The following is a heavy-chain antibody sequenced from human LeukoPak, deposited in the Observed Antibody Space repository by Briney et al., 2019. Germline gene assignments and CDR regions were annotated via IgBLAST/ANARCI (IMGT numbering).Heavy chain of an antibody. J-gene: IGHJ4*02. Sequence: GESLKVSCKASGYTFTGYYMHWVRQAPGQGLEWMGRINPNSGGTNYAQKFRGRVTMTRDTSISTAYMELSRLRSDDTAVYYCARPAYDSSGYSSDYWGQGTLVTVSS. CDR2: INPNSGGT. CDR1: GYTFTGYY. D-gene: IGHD3-22*01. V-gene: IGHV1-2*06. CDR3: ARPAYDSSGYSSDY.